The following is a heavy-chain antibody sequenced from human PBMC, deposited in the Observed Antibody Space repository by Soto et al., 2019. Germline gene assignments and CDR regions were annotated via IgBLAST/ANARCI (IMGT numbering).Heavy chain of an antibody. Sequence: TLSLTCTVSGGSITGYYWTWIRQPAEKGLEWIGRIYTSGGTDYNPSLKSRLTMSVDTSKNQFSLKLTSVTAADTAVYYCARGFGSSWYYFDFWGQGALVTVS. V-gene: IGHV4-4*07. CDR2: IYTSGGT. CDR3: ARGFGSSWYYFDF. D-gene: IGHD6-13*01. J-gene: IGHJ4*02. CDR1: GGSITGYY.